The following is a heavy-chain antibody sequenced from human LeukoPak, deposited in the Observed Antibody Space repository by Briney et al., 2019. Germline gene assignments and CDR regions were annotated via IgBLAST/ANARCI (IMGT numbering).Heavy chain of an antibody. J-gene: IGHJ2*01. Sequence: GRSLRLSCAASGFTFDDYAMHWVRQAPGKGLEWVSGISWNSGSIGYADSVKGRFTISRDNAKNSLYLQMDSLRAEDTALYYCAKVATVAGTLYWYFDLWGRGTLVTVSS. D-gene: IGHD6-19*01. V-gene: IGHV3-9*01. CDR1: GFTFDDYA. CDR2: ISWNSGSI. CDR3: AKVATVAGTLYWYFDL.